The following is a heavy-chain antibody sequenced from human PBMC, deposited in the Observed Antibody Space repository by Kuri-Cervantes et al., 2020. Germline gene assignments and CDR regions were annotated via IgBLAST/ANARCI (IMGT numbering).Heavy chain of an antibody. Sequence: GGSLRLSWAASGFTVSSNYMSWVRQAPGKGLEWVSVIYSGGSTYYADSVKGRFTISRDNSKNALYLQMNSLRAEDTAVYYCARLIWLRGEGYFDYWGQGNLVTVSS. D-gene: IGHD5-12*01. J-gene: IGHJ4*02. CDR2: IYSGGST. CDR3: ARLIWLRGEGYFDY. V-gene: IGHV3-66*04. CDR1: GFTVSSNY.